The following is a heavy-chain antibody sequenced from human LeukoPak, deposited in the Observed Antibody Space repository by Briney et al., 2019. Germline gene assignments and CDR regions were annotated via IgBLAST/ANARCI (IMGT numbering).Heavy chain of an antibody. D-gene: IGHD4/OR15-4a*01. J-gene: IGHJ4*02. Sequence: GGSLRLSCAASGFTLRNYAMTWVRQAPGKGREWGSGISGGGGRTYYGDSGKGRFTISRDNEKNTLYLQMNNLRAEDTAVYYCAKDQGIDYGDQLHYWGQGTLVTVSS. V-gene: IGHV3-23*01. CDR3: AKDQGIDYGDQLHY. CDR1: GFTLRNYA. CDR2: ISGGGGRT.